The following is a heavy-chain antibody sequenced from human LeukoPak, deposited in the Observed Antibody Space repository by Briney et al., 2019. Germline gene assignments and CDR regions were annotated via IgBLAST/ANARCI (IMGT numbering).Heavy chain of an antibody. V-gene: IGHV4-31*03. Sequence: PSETLSLTCTVSGGSINSASYYWNWIRQHPGKGLEWIGYIYYSGSTYYNPSLKSRVSISVDTSKTQFSLKLSSVTAADTVVYYCARAMGGYYYYYYMDVWGKGTTVTVSS. CDR1: GGSINSASYY. CDR2: IYYSGST. CDR3: ARAMGGYYYYYYMDV. D-gene: IGHD1-26*01. J-gene: IGHJ6*03.